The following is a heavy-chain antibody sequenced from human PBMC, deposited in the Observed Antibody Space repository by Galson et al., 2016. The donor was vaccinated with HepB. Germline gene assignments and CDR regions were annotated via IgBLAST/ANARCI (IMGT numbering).Heavy chain of an antibody. CDR3: AKGVGAYSCGHFEF. CDR2: ISYDGSNK. Sequence: SLRLSCAVSGFIFSNYGMHWVRQAPGKGLEWVAVISYDGSNKYSTDSVKGRFTGSRDNSKNKLFLQMDSLTVEDTAVYYCAKGVGAYSCGHFEFWGQGTLVTVSS. J-gene: IGHJ4*02. V-gene: IGHV3-30*18. D-gene: IGHD5-18*01. CDR1: GFIFSNYG.